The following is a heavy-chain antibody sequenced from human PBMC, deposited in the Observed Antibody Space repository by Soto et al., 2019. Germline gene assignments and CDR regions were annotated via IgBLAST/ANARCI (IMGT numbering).Heavy chain of an antibody. V-gene: IGHV3-33*01. D-gene: IGHD1-20*01. J-gene: IGHJ4*02. CDR2: IFSDGSSK. CDR1: GVAFTRSG. CDR3: ARDKCFTGMDN. Sequence: QLHLVESGGGVVQPGRSLGLSCAASGVAFTRSGMHWVRQAPGKGLEWVAFIFSDGSSKYYAVSVKGRFTISRDNSKNTLYLQVNNLGADDTAIYYCARDKCFTGMDNWGQGTLVTVSS.